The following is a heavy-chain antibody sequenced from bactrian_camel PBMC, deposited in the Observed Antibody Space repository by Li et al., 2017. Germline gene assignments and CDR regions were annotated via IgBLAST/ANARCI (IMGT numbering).Heavy chain of an antibody. CDR1: ALTISSYG. CDR2: INVDDGTT. CDR3: SLYWGF. J-gene: IGHJ4*01. D-gene: IGHD2*01. V-gene: IGHV3S40*01. Sequence: LVESGGGLVQPGGSLRLSCATSALTISSYGMSWVRQTPGKGLEWVSGINVDDGTTNFADSVKGRFAISRDNAKNIMYLQMNSLTSEDSALYYCSLYWGFWGQGTQVTVS.